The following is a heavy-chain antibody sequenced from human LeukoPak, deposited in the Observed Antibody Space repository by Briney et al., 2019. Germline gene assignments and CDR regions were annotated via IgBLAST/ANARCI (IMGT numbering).Heavy chain of an antibody. J-gene: IGHJ4*02. Sequence: PSETLSLTCTVSGGSISSSSYYWGWIRQPPGKGLEWIGSIYYSGSTYYNPPLKSRVTISVDTSKNQFSLKLSSVTAADTAVYYCASRHDAQVYYYDSSGYLNDYWGQGTLVTVSS. CDR1: GGSISSSSYY. CDR3: ASRHDAQVYYYDSSGYLNDY. V-gene: IGHV4-39*01. CDR2: IYYSGST. D-gene: IGHD3-22*01.